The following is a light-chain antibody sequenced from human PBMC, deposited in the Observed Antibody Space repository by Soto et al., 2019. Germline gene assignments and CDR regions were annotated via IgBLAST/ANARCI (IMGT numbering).Light chain of an antibody. Sequence: IVLTQSPGTLSLSPGERATLSCRASQSVSSSYLAWYQQQPGQAPRLLIYGASSRATGIPDRFSGSGSGTDFNLTISRLEPEDFEVYYCQQYGRSSWTFGQGTKV. CDR2: GAS. CDR1: QSVSSSY. V-gene: IGKV3-20*01. CDR3: QQYGRSSWT. J-gene: IGKJ1*01.